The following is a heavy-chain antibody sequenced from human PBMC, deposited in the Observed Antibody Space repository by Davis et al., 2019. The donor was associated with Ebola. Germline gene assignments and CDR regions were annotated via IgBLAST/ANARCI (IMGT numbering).Heavy chain of an antibody. CDR1: GFTFSTYA. CDR2: ISGSGGST. J-gene: IGHJ6*02. D-gene: IGHD1-7*01. Sequence: GESLKISCAASGFTFSTYAMSWVRQAPGKGLEWVSAISGSGGSTYYADSVKGRFTISRDNSKNTLYLQMNSLRAEDTAVYYCARDSRWNYETMDVWGQGTTVTVSS. CDR3: ARDSRWNYETMDV. V-gene: IGHV3-23*01.